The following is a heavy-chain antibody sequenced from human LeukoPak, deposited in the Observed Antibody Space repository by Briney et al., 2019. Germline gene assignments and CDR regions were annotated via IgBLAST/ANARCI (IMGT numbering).Heavy chain of an antibody. CDR1: GFTFSSRL. V-gene: IGHV3-74*01. CDR3: HPLSYVSN. Sequence: GGSLRLSCAVSGFTFSSRLMHWVRQAPGKGLVWVALIKDDGTINYADSVRGRFTASRDDAKNTVYLQMSSLRADDTAVYYCHPLSYVSNWGQGTLVTVSA. D-gene: IGHD3-22*01. J-gene: IGHJ4*02. CDR2: IKDDGTI.